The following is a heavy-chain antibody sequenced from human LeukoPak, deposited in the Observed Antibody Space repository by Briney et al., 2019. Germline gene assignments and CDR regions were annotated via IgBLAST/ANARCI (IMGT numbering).Heavy chain of an antibody. CDR1: GGSISSYY. J-gene: IGHJ6*02. V-gene: IGHV4-59*01. Sequence: SETLSLTCTVSGGSISSYYWCWIRQPPRKGLEWIGYIYYSGSTNYNPSPKSRVTISVDTSKNQFSLKLSSVTAADTAVYYCARDLLVGTGTTYYYYGMDVWGQGSTVTVSS. CDR2: IYYSGST. CDR3: ARDLLVGTGTTYYYYGMDV. D-gene: IGHD1-1*01.